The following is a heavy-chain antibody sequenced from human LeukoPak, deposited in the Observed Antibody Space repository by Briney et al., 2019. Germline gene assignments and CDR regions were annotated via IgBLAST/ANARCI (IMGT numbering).Heavy chain of an antibody. D-gene: IGHD3-22*01. V-gene: IGHV3-48*03. CDR2: VSRSGSTI. CDR1: GFTFSNYE. CDR3: ASVYDSRAFDI. Sequence: PGGSLRLSCAASGFTFSNYEMNWVRQAPGKGLEWVSHVSRSGSTIYYADSVKGRVTISRDNAKNSLYLQMNSLRAEDTAVYYCASVYDSRAFDIWGQGTMVTVSS. J-gene: IGHJ3*02.